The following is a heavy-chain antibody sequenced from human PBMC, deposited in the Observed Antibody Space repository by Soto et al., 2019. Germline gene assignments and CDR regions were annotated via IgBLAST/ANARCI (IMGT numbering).Heavy chain of an antibody. CDR2: ISWKDEK. V-gene: IGHV2-5*01. CDR3: AHRYGGNYYRWYFDS. J-gene: IGHJ4*02. D-gene: IGHD1-26*01. Sequence: QITLKESGPTLVKPTQTLTVTCTFSGFSLSTSGAGVGWIRQSPGKAPEWLALISWKDEKRYNPGLKSRLTITKATSKNHVVLTMTDLDPVDTATYFCAHRYGGNYYRWYFDSWGQGTLVTVSS. CDR1: GFSLSTSGAG.